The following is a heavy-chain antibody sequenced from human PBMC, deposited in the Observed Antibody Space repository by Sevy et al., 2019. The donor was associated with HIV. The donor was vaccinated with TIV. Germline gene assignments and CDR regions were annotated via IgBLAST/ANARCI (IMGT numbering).Heavy chain of an antibody. Sequence: GGSLRLSCAASGFTFSSYWMSWVRQAPGKGLEWVANIKQDGSEKYYVDSVKGRFTISRDNAKNSLYLQMNSLRAEDTDVYYYARDRRYDYVWGSYRYLDYWGQGTLVTVSS. CDR3: ARDRRYDYVWGSYRYLDY. D-gene: IGHD3-16*02. V-gene: IGHV3-7*01. CDR2: IKQDGSEK. J-gene: IGHJ4*02. CDR1: GFTFSSYW.